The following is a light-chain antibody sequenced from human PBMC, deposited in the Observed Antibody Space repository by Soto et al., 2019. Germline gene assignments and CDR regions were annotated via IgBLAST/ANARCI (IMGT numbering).Light chain of an antibody. CDR3: QQSSSTPLT. CDR1: QSISSY. J-gene: IGKJ4*01. Sequence: DIQMTQSPSSLSASVGDRVTITCSASQSISSYLNWYQQKPGKAPKLLIYAASSLQSGVPSRFSGSGSGTDFTLTISSLQPEDFATYYLQQSSSTPLTFGGGTKVEIK. CDR2: AAS. V-gene: IGKV1-39*01.